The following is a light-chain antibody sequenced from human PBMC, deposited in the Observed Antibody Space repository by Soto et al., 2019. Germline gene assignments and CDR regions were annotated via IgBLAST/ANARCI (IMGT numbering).Light chain of an antibody. J-gene: IGLJ3*02. CDR1: GSSIGTNT. Sequence: QSVLTQPPSASGTPGQRVTISCSGSGSSIGTNTVNWYRQLPGTAPKLLIYGDIQRPSGVPDRFSAAKSGTSASLAISGLQSADDADYYCAAWDGSLNNVLFGGGTKLTVL. V-gene: IGLV1-44*01. CDR2: GDI. CDR3: AAWDGSLNNVL.